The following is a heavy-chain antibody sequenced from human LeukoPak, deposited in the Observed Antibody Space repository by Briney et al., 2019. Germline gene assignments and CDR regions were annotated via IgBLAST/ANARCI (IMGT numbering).Heavy chain of an antibody. CDR1: GFTFSTYY. D-gene: IGHD2-15*01. V-gene: IGHV3-7*01. CDR3: ARDIGYLDS. J-gene: IGHJ4*02. Sequence: GGSLRLSCEASGFTFSTYYMTWVRRPPGRGLEWVAHINHDATEKNYVGSMKGRFTISRDNAKNSLYLQVDSLRADDTAVYYCARDIGYLDSWGQGTLVTVSS. CDR2: INHDATEK.